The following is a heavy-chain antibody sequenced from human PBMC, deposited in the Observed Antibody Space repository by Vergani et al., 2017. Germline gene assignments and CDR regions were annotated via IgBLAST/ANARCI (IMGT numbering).Heavy chain of an antibody. Sequence: QVQLVESGGGVVQPGRSLRLSCAASGFTFSSYGMHWVRQARGKGLEWVAVIWYDGSNKYYADSVKGRFTISRDNSKNTLYLQMNSLRAEDTAVYYCARVGGSMEVDYWGQGTLVTVSS. J-gene: IGHJ4*02. V-gene: IGHV3-33*01. CDR2: IWYDGSNK. D-gene: IGHD2-15*01. CDR3: ARVGGSMEVDY. CDR1: GFTFSSYG.